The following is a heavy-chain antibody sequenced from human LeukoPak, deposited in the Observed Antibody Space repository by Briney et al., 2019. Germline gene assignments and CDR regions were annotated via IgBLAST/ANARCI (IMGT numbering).Heavy chain of an antibody. J-gene: IGHJ4*02. CDR1: GGSIGSSYYY. V-gene: IGHV4-39*01. D-gene: IGHD1-1*01. CDR3: ARHEDRNWYFDH. CDR2: IYYSGST. Sequence: SETLSLTCTVSGGSIGSSYYYCGWIRQPPGKGLEWIGTIYYSGSTYYNPSLKSRVTISVDTSKNQFSLKLSSVTAPDTAVYYCARHEDRNWYFDHWGQGTLVTVSS.